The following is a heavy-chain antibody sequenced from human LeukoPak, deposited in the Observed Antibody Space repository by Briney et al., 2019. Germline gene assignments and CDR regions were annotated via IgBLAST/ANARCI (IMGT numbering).Heavy chain of an antibody. V-gene: IGHV3-30-3*01. Sequence: PGGSLRLSCPASGFTFSSYAKHWVRQAPGEGLEWMAVISYDGSNKYYADSVKGRFTISRDNSKNTLYLQMNSLRAEDTAVYYCAKEYITGTTDYWGLRTLVTVSS. J-gene: IGHJ4*02. D-gene: IGHD1-7*01. CDR2: ISYDGSNK. CDR1: GFTFSSYA. CDR3: AKEYITGTTDY.